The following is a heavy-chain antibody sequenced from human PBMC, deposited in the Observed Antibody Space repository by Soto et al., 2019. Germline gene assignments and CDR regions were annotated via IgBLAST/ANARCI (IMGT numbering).Heavy chain of an antibody. Sequence: GGSLRLSCAGSGFTPTTTPLSWVRQPPGKGLEWVATVSGAASHTYYVDSVRGRFFISRDNSKNTVTLQMNNLTVDDTAVYYCATSFRYFDNWGQGTRVTVSS. CDR1: GFTPTTTP. V-gene: IGHV3-23*01. J-gene: IGHJ4*02. D-gene: IGHD3-9*01. CDR3: ATSFRYFDN. CDR2: VSGAASHT.